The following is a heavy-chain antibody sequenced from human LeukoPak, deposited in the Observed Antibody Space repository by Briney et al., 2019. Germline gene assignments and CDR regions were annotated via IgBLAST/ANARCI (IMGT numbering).Heavy chain of an antibody. V-gene: IGHV4-59*01. Sequence: SETLSLTCTVPGGSISRYYWSWIRQPPGKRLEWIGYIYYSGSTNYNPSLKSRVTISVDTSKSQFSLKLSSVTAADTAVYYCARGGIGAAGPVGYWGQGTLVTVSS. CDR1: GGSISRYY. J-gene: IGHJ4*02. CDR3: ARGGIGAAGPVGY. CDR2: IYYSGST. D-gene: IGHD6-13*01.